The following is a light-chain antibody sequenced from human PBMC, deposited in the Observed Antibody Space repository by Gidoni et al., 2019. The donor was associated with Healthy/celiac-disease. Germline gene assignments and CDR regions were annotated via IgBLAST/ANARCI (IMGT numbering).Light chain of an antibody. CDR2: KVA. CDR1: QSLVYSDGNTY. V-gene: IGKV2-30*01. CDR3: MQGTHWSRT. J-gene: IGKJ1*01. Sequence: DVVMTQSPLSLPVTLGPPASISCRSSQSLVYSDGNTYLNWFPQRPGQSPRRLSYKVANRDAGVPDRFSGSGSGTDFTLKISRVEADDVGVYYCMQGTHWSRTFGQGTKVEIK.